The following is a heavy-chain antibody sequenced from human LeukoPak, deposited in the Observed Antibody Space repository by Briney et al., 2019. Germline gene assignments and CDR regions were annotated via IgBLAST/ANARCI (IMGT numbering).Heavy chain of an antibody. Sequence: SETLSLTCTVSGDSISSYYWNWIRQPPGKGLEWIGHIHFSGDANYNPSLKSRVTISLDSAKNQFSLRLISVTAADTAVYYCARRVIMSSASATSNTWLDPWGQGTLVSVSP. V-gene: IGHV4-59*01. J-gene: IGHJ5*02. CDR3: ARRVIMSSASATSNTWLDP. D-gene: IGHD2-8*01. CDR1: GDSISSYY. CDR2: IHFSGDA.